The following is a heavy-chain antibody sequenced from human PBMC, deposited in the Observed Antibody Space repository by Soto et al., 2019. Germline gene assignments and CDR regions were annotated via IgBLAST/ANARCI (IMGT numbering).Heavy chain of an antibody. CDR3: AGQTWIDCSGGSCWWFDP. J-gene: IGHJ5*02. V-gene: IGHV4-59*08. CDR1: GGSISSYY. CDR2: IYYSGST. Sequence: PSETLSLTCTVSGGSISSYYWSWIRQPPGKGLEWIGYIYYSGSTNYNPSLKSRVTISVDTSKNQFSLKLSSVTAADTAVYYCAGQTWIDCSGGSCWWFDPWGQGTLVTVSS. D-gene: IGHD2-15*01.